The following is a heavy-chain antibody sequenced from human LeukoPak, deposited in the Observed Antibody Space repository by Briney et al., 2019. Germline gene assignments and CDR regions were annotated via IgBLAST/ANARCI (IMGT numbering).Heavy chain of an antibody. Sequence: GGSLRLSCAASGFTVSSNYMSWVRQAPGKGLEWVSVIYSGGSTYYADSVKGRFTISRDNSKNTLYLQMNSLRAEDTAVYYCARDPYGDYYFDYWGQGTLVTVST. J-gene: IGHJ4*02. CDR2: IYSGGST. CDR3: ARDPYGDYYFDY. CDR1: GFTVSSNY. D-gene: IGHD4-17*01. V-gene: IGHV3-53*01.